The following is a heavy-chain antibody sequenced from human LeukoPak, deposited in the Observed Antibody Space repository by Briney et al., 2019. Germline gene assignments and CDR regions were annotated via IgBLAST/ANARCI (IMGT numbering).Heavy chain of an antibody. CDR3: ARDPSDYYGSGSFDY. D-gene: IGHD3-10*01. CDR1: GYTFTTYY. V-gene: IGHV1-46*01. Sequence: ASVKVSCKASGYTFTTYYIHWVRQAPGQGLEWMGIINPSGGSTRYAKKFQGRVTMTRDTSTSTVYMELSSLRSDDTAVYYCARDPSDYYGSGSFDYWGQGTLVTVSS. CDR2: INPSGGST. J-gene: IGHJ4*02.